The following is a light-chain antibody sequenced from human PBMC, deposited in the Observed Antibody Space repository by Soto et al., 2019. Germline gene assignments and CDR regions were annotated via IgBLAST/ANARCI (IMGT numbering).Light chain of an antibody. CDR3: TSYVGNDIWV. CDR1: SSDVGGHNY. V-gene: IGLV2-8*01. Sequence: QSALTQPASVSGSPGQSITISCTGTSSDVGGHNYVSWYQQHPGKAPKLIICEVTKRPSGVPDRFSGSKSGNTASLTVSGLQAEDEADYYCTSYVGNDIWVFGGGTKVTVL. J-gene: IGLJ3*02. CDR2: EVT.